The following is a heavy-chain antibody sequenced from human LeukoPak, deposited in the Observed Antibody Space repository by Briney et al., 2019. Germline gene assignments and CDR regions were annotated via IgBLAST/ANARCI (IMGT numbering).Heavy chain of an antibody. V-gene: IGHV3-74*01. D-gene: IGHD3-16*01. CDR1: GFTFSTYW. Sequence: GGSLRLSCAASGFTFSTYWMHWVRQAPGKGLVWVSRINGDGSRSNYADSVKGRFTISRDNARNTLYLQMNSLRAEDTALYCCARTSPTSHFDFWGQGTLVTVSS. CDR3: ARTSPTSHFDF. J-gene: IGHJ4*02. CDR2: INGDGSRS.